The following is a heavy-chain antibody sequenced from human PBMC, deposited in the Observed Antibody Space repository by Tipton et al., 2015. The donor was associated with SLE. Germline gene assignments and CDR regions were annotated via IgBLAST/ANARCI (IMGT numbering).Heavy chain of an antibody. CDR2: LYSGGAS. CDR3: ARTNDDFQGILDY. D-gene: IGHD2/OR15-2a*01. V-gene: IGHV3-53*05. Sequence: GSLRLSCAASGFNVSSIYMSWVRQAPGKGLEWVSVLYSGGASYYTDSVKGRFTISRDNSKNTVFLHMNNLRPEDTAVYYCARTNDDFQGILDYWGQGTLVTVSS. J-gene: IGHJ4*02. CDR1: GFNVSSIY.